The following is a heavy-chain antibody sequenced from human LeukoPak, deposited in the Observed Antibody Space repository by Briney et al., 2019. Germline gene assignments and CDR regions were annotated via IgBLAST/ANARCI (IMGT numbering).Heavy chain of an antibody. CDR1: GFTFSTYG. CDR3: ARRFRGGSCSGGRCFSFGY. CDR2: ITSSSSAM. J-gene: IGHJ4*02. V-gene: IGHV3-48*02. Sequence: RGGPQRLSCAASGFTFSTYGTNWVRQAPGKGAEWVSNITSSSSAMYSADSEEGRFHIYRESEKNSVYLQMPSLSDDDRPVYYCARRFRGGSCSGGRCFSFGYWGRGTLVTVSS. D-gene: IGHD2-15*01.